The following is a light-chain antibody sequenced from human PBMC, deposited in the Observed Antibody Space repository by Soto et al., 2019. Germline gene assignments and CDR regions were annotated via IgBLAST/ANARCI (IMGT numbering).Light chain of an antibody. CDR3: QAYDYTLTASV. Sequence: QSVLTQPPSVSGAPGQGVTISCSGSGSNIGSNAVNWYQQFPGTAPKLLIYRDDQRPSGVPDRFAGSRSGTSASLTISGLQSEDEADYYCQAYDYTLTASVFGGGTKLTVL. CDR1: GSNIGSNA. V-gene: IGLV1-44*01. J-gene: IGLJ3*02. CDR2: RDD.